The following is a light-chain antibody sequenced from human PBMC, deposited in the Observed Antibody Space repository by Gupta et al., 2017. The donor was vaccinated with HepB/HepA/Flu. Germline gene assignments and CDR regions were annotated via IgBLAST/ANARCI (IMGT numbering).Light chain of an antibody. Sequence: TALTQSPATLSLSPGERATLSCRASQSVSSYLAWYQQKPGQAPRLLIYDASNRATGIPARFSGSGSGTDFALTISSLEPKDFAVYYCQQRSNWPLTFGRGTKVEIK. CDR2: DAS. CDR1: QSVSSY. V-gene: IGKV3-11*01. CDR3: QQRSNWPLT. J-gene: IGKJ4*01.